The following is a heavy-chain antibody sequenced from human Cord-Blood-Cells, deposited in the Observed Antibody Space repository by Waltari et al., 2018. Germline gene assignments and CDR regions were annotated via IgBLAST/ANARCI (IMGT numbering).Heavy chain of an antibody. J-gene: IGHJ4*02. CDR2: ISYDGSNK. CDR3: ARGPITGVDY. Sequence: QVQLVESGGGVVQPGRSLRLSCAASGFTFSSYAMHWVRQAPDKGLEWVAVISYDGSNKYYADSVKGRFTISRDNSKNTLYLQMNSLRAEDTAVYYCARGPITGVDYWGQGTLVTVSS. V-gene: IGHV3-30-3*01. D-gene: IGHD1-20*01. CDR1: GFTFSSYA.